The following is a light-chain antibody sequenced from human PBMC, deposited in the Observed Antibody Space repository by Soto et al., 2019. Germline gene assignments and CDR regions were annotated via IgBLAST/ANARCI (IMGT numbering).Light chain of an antibody. V-gene: IGKV1-17*02. Sequence: DIQMTQSPSSLSASVGDRVTITCRASQGIRNDLGWYQQKPGKAPKRLIYAASSLQSRVPSRFSGSGSRTDFTLTITHLQPEDFTSYYWLQHNSYPWTFGQGTKVEIK. CDR3: LQHNSYPWT. CDR2: AAS. CDR1: QGIRND. J-gene: IGKJ1*01.